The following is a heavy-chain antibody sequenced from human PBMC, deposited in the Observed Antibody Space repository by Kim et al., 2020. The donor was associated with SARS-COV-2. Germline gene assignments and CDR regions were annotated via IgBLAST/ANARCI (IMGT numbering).Heavy chain of an antibody. D-gene: IGHD6-19*01. Sequence: GGSLRLSCAASGFTFSSYGMHWVRQAPGKGLEWVAVIWYDGSNKYYADSVKGRFTISRDNSKNTLYLQMNSLRAEDTAVYYCARDQGPKSYSSGWYSSLYWGQGTLVTVSS. J-gene: IGHJ4*02. CDR2: IWYDGSNK. V-gene: IGHV3-33*01. CDR3: ARDQGPKSYSSGWYSSLY. CDR1: GFTFSSYG.